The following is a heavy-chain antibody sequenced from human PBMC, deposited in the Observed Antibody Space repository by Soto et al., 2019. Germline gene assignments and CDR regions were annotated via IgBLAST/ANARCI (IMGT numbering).Heavy chain of an antibody. CDR3: ARVYYDSSGYYFDAFDI. J-gene: IGHJ3*02. CDR2: IIPIFGTA. CDR1: GGTFSSYA. Sequence: QVQLVQSGAEVKKPGSSVKVSCKASGGTFSSYAISWVRQAPGQGREWMGGIIPIFGTANYGQKFQGRVTITADESTSTAYMELSGLRSEDTAVYYCARVYYDSSGYYFDAFDIWGQGTMVTVSS. V-gene: IGHV1-69*01. D-gene: IGHD3-22*01.